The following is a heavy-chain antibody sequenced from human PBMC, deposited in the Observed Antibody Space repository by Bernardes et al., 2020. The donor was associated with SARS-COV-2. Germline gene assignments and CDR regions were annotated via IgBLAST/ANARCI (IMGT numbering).Heavy chain of an antibody. J-gene: IGHJ6*03. CDR1: GYRLSEIS. CDR2: SDPDEDYPDASEI. D-gene: IGHD2-15*01. Sequence: ASVKVSCKVYGYRLSEISMHWVRQVPGKGLEWVGGSDPDEDYPDASEIIYAQKFQGRVTMTEDTSTDTAYMEVHRLTSEDTAVYYCARRPLLRVCSGGRCYSVGSYMDVWGKGTTVTVSS. CDR3: ARRPLLRVCSGGRCYSVGSYMDV. V-gene: IGHV1-24*01.